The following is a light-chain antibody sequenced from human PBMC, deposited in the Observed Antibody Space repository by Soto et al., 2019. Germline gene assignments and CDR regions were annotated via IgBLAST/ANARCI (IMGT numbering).Light chain of an antibody. V-gene: IGKV4-1*01. Sequence: DIVMTQSPDSLAVSLGERATINCKSSQRVLYRSNNKKHLAWYQQKPGQPPKLXIYGASTRESGVPDRFSGSGSGTDFTLTISSLQAEDVAVYYCYQYFSTPLTFGGGTKVDIK. CDR3: YQYFSTPLT. CDR1: QRVLYRSNNKKH. CDR2: GAS. J-gene: IGKJ4*01.